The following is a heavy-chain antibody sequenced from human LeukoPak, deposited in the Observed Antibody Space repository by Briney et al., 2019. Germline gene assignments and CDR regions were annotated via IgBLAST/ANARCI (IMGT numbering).Heavy chain of an antibody. CDR1: GGSVSSGSYY. V-gene: IGHV3-53*01. J-gene: IGHJ6*02. CDR2: IYSGGST. D-gene: IGHD3-10*01. Sequence: ETLSLTCTVSGGSVSSGSYYWSWVRQAPGKGLEWVSVIYSGGSTYYADSVKGRFTISRDNSKNTLYLQMNSLRAEDTAVYYCARWGYGSRYYYYYYGMDVWGQGTTVTVSS. CDR3: ARWGYGSRYYYYYYGMDV.